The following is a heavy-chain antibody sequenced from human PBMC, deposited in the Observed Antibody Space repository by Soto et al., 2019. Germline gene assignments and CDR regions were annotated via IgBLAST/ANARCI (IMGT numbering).Heavy chain of an antibody. D-gene: IGHD6-13*01. CDR3: ARGRHSSSSGYYYYYYGMDV. CDR2: INHSGST. Sequence: SETLSLTCAVYGGSFSGYYWSWIRQPPGKGLEWIGEINHSGSTNYNPSLKSRVTISVDTSKNQFSLKLSSVTAADTAVYYCARGRHSSSSGYYYYYYGMDVWGQGTTVTVS. J-gene: IGHJ6*02. V-gene: IGHV4-34*01. CDR1: GGSFSGYY.